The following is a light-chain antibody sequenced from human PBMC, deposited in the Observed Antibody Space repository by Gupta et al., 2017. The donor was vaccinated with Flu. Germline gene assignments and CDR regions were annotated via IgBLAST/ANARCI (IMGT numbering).Light chain of an antibody. J-gene: IGLJ1*01. CDR1: SSNIGSNY. Sequence: RVTISCSGSSSNIGSNYVYWYQQLPGTAPKLLIYGNNKRPSGVPDRFSGSKSGTSASLAITGLRSEDEADYYCAAWDDSLSGYVFGTGTKLTVL. CDR2: GNN. CDR3: AAWDDSLSGYV. V-gene: IGLV1-47*01.